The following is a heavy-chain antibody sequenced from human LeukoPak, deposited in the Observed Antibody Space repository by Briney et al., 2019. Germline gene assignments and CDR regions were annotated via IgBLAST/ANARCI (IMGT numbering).Heavy chain of an antibody. CDR2: INPNSGGT. Sequence: ASVKVSCKASGYTFTGYYMHWVRQAPGQGLEWMGWINPNSGGTNYAQKFQGRVTMTRDTSISTAYMELSRLRSDDTAVYYCARDSITIFGVLITPNYYMDVWGKGTTVTVSS. CDR3: ARDSITIFGVLITPNYYMDV. D-gene: IGHD3-3*01. V-gene: IGHV1-2*02. J-gene: IGHJ6*03. CDR1: GYTFTGYY.